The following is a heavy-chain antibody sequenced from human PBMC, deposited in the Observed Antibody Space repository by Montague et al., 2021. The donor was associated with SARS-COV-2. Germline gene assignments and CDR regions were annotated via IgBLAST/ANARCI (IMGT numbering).Heavy chain of an antibody. V-gene: IGHV4-31*03. CDR3: ARVNTVRVYWFDP. J-gene: IGHJ5*02. CDR1: GGSISSGGYY. Sequence: TLSLTCTVSGGSISSGGYYWSWILQHPGKGLECIGYIYYSGSTYYNPSLKSRVTISVDTSKNQFSLKLSSVTAADTAVYYCARVNTVRVYWFDPWGQGTLVTVSS. D-gene: IGHD4-11*01. CDR2: IYYSGST.